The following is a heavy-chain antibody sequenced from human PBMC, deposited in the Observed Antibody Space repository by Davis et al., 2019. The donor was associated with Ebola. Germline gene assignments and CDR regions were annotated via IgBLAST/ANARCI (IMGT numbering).Heavy chain of an antibody. CDR3: ARNWGRAPPLAYGMDV. J-gene: IGHJ6*02. CDR1: AFPFNRFA. Sequence: GESPKIPCAAPAFPFNRFAMHWAGQAPGQGLEWVAIISYDGSITYYADSAKGRFTISRDNSKNMLYLQMNSLGVEDTAVYYCARNWGRAPPLAYGMDVWGQGTTVTVSS. V-gene: IGHV3-30-3*01. D-gene: IGHD3-16*01. CDR2: ISYDGSIT.